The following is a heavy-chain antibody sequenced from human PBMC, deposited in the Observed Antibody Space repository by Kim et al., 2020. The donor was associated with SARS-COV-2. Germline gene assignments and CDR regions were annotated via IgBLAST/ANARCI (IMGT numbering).Heavy chain of an antibody. D-gene: IGHD3-9*01. CDR2: IYHSGST. Sequence: SETLSLTCAVSGGSISSSNWWSWVRQPPGKGLEWIGEIYHSGSTNYNPSLKSRVTISVDKSKNQFSLKLSSVTAADTAVYYCARASYMQTAGYPDWGQGTLVTVSS. J-gene: IGHJ4*02. CDR1: GGSISSSNW. CDR3: ARASYMQTAGYPD. V-gene: IGHV4-4*02.